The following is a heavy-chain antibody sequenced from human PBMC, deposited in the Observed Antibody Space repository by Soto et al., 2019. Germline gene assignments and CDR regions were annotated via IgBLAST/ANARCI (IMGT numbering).Heavy chain of an antibody. V-gene: IGHV4-59*08. D-gene: IGHD2-15*01. CDR1: GASISNYY. J-gene: IGHJ6*04. CDR3: ARLVAEGNV. Sequence: PSETLSLTCTVSGASISNYYWSWIRQPPGKGLEWIGYIYYSGSTNYSPSLKSRVTISVDTSKNQFSLKLSSVTAADTAVYYCARLVAEGNVWGKGTTVTVSS. CDR2: IYYSGST.